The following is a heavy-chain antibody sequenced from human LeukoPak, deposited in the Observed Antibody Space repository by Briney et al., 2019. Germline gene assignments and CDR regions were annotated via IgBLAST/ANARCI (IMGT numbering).Heavy chain of an antibody. CDR2: IYYSGTT. V-gene: IGHV4-30-4*07. D-gene: IGHD1-26*01. Sequence: SETLSLTCAVSGGSISSGAYSWSWIRQPPGKGLEWIGYIYYSGTTYYNPSLKSRVTISVDTSKNQFSLKLSSVTAADTAVYYCARGIIVGATWGENDNWFDPWGQGTLVTVSS. J-gene: IGHJ5*02. CDR1: GGSISSGAYS. CDR3: ARGIIVGATWGENDNWFDP.